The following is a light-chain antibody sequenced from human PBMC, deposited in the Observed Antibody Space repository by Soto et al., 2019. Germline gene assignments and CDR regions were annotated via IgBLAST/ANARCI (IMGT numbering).Light chain of an antibody. CDR2: DVS. CDR3: HQHSNWPLT. CDR1: QSVGTS. J-gene: IGKJ4*01. V-gene: IGKV3-11*01. Sequence: EIVLTQSPDTLSLSPGERATLSCRASQSVGTSLAWYQQKPGQAPSLLISDVSNRATGIPARLSGSGCRTDFTLTISSLEPEDFAVYYCHQHSNWPLTFGGGTKVEIK.